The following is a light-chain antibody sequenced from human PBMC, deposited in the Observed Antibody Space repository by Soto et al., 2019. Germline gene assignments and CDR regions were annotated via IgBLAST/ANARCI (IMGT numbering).Light chain of an antibody. CDR3: QQYDYWPRT. CDR1: QSISSS. V-gene: IGKV3-15*01. CDR2: GAS. Sequence: EIVMTQSPATLSVSPCEGAALSWRASQSISSSKLAWYQQNPGQAPRLLMYGASNRATGIPARFSGSGSGTEFTLTISSLQSEDFAVYYCQQYDYWPRTFGQGTKVDI. J-gene: IGKJ1*01.